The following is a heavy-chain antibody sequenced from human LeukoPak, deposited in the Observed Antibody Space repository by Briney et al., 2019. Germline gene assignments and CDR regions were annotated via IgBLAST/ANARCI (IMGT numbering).Heavy chain of an antibody. V-gene: IGHV3-33*01. CDR3: ATTPIPQYDFWTASI. J-gene: IGHJ4*02. CDR2: IWYDGSNK. D-gene: IGHD3-3*01. CDR1: GFTFSSYG. Sequence: GGSLRLSCAASGFTFSSYGMHWVRQAPGKGLEWVAVIWYDGSNKYYADSVKGRFTISRDNSKNTLYLQMNSLRAEDTAVYYCATTPIPQYDFWTASIWGQGTLVAVSS.